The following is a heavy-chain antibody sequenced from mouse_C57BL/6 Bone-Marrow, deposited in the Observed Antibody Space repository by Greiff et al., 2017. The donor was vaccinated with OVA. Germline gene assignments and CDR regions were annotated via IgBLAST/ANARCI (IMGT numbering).Heavy chain of an antibody. Sequence: QVQLQQPGAELVKPGASVKLSCKASGYTFTSYWMHWVKQRPGQGLEWIGMIHPNSGGTNYNEKFKSKATLTVDKSSSTAYMQLSSLTSEDSAVYYCARSEYYYGRFFYWYFDFWGTGTTVTVSS. V-gene: IGHV1-64*01. CDR1: GYTFTSYW. D-gene: IGHD1-1*01. CDR3: ARSEYYYGRFFYWYFDF. J-gene: IGHJ1*03. CDR2: IHPNSGGT.